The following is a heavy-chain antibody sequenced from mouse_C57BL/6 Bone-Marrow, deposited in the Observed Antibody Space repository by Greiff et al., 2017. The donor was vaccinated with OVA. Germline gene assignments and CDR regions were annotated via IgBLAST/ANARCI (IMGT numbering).Heavy chain of an antibody. D-gene: IGHD1-1*01. CDR1: GFTFSDYY. J-gene: IGHJ1*03. CDR2: INYDGSST. CDR3: ARDDYYGSSYPYWYFDV. Sequence: EVHLVESEGGLVQPGSSMKLSCTASGFTFSDYYMAWVRQVPEKGLEWVANINYDGSSTYYLDSLKSRFIISRDNAKNILYLQMSSLKSEDTATYYCARDDYYGSSYPYWYFDVWGTGTTVTVSS. V-gene: IGHV5-16*01.